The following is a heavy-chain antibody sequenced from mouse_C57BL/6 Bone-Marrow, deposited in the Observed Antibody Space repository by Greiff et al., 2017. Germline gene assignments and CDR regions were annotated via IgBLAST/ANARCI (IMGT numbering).Heavy chain of an antibody. V-gene: IGHV7-1*01. CDR1: GFTFSDFY. J-gene: IGHJ2*01. Sequence: EVKLVESGGGLVQPGRSLRLSCATSGFTFSDFYMEWVRQAPGKGLEWIAASRNKANDYTTEYSASVKGRFLVSSDTSQSILYLQMNDLRAEDTGIYYCARDGEYWGQGTTLTVSS. CDR3: ARDGEY. CDR2: SRNKANDYTT.